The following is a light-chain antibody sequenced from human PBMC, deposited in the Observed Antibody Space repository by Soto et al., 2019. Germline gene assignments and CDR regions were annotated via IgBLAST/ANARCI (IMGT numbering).Light chain of an antibody. CDR2: EVS. V-gene: IGLV2-18*02. CDR1: SSDIGYHNR. J-gene: IGLJ3*02. CDR3: SSFASSATLV. Sequence: QSALTQPPSVSGSPGQSVTISCTGTSSDIGYHNRVSWYQQPPGTAPKLMIYEVSTRYSGVPDRFSGSKSGNTASLTISGLQAEYEADYYCSSFASSATLVFGGGTKVTV.